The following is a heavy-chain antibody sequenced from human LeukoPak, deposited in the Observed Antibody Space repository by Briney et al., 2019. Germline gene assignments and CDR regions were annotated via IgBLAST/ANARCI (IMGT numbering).Heavy chain of an antibody. CDR3: ARGYCSGTSCFGAFDM. CDR2: IGQDGTEK. D-gene: IGHD2-2*01. Sequence: GGSLRLSCAASGFNFSSHWMSWVRQAPGKGLEWVANIGQDGTEKNYVDSVKGRFTISRDNAKNSLYLQMNSLRAEDTAVYHCARGYCSGTSCFGAFDMWGQGTMVPVSS. J-gene: IGHJ3*02. CDR1: GFNFSSHW. V-gene: IGHV3-7*01.